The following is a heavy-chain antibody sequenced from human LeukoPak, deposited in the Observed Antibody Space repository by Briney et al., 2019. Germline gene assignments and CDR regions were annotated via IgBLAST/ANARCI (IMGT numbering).Heavy chain of an antibody. V-gene: IGHV1-69*13. Sequence: GASVKVSCKASGATFSSYAISWVRQAPGQGPKWMGGIIPIFGTANYAQKFQGRVTITADESTSTAYMELSSLRSEDTAVYYCARADKLWSPLYFDYWGQGTLVTVSS. D-gene: IGHD5-18*01. J-gene: IGHJ4*02. CDR3: ARADKLWSPLYFDY. CDR1: GATFSSYA. CDR2: IIPIFGTA.